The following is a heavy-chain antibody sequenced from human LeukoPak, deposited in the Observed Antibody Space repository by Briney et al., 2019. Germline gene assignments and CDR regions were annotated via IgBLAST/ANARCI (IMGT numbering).Heavy chain of an antibody. J-gene: IGHJ5*02. Sequence: SETLSLTCTVSGGSISSYYWSWIRQPAGKGLEWIGRIYTSGSTNYNPSLKSRVTMSVDTSKNQFSLKLSSVTAADTAVYYCARGPCSSANCYWSLDHWGQGTLVTVSS. V-gene: IGHV4-4*07. CDR3: ARGPCSSANCYWSLDH. CDR1: GGSISSYY. CDR2: IYTSGST. D-gene: IGHD2-2*01.